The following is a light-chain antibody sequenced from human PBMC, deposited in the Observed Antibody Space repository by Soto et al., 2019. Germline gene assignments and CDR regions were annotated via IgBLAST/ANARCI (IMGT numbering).Light chain of an antibody. J-gene: IGLJ2*01. Sequence: QSALTQPASVSGSPGQSITISCTGTSSDVGVYNYVSWYQRHPGKAPKLMIYDVSNRPSGVSNRFSGSKSGNTASLTISGLQAEDEADYYCSSYTISSPHVVFGGGTKLTVL. CDR1: SSDVGVYNY. CDR2: DVS. V-gene: IGLV2-14*01. CDR3: SSYTISSPHVV.